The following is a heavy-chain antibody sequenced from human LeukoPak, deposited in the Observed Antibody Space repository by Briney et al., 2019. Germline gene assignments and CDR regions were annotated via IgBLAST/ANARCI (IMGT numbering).Heavy chain of an antibody. CDR3: AKGHYGDPSGYFDY. J-gene: IGHJ4*02. Sequence: GGSLRLSCAASGFTFSSYGMHWVRQAPGKGLGWVAAISYDGSNKYYADSVKGRFTISRDNSKNTLYLQMNSLRAEDTAVYYCAKGHYGDPSGYFDYWGQGTLVTVSS. D-gene: IGHD4-17*01. V-gene: IGHV3-30*18. CDR2: ISYDGSNK. CDR1: GFTFSSYG.